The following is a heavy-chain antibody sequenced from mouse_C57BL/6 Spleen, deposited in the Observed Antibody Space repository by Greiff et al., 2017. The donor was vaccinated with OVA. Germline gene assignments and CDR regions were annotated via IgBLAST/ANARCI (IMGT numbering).Heavy chain of an antibody. Sequence: EVQRVESGGGLVKPGGSLKLSCAASGFTFSDYGMHWVRQAPEKGLEWVAYISSGSSTIYYADTVKGRFTISRDNAKNTLFLQMTSLRSEDTAMYYCARGYYGSSPAWFAYWGHGTLVTVSA. D-gene: IGHD1-1*01. CDR1: GFTFSDYG. J-gene: IGHJ3*01. CDR3: ARGYYGSSPAWFAY. CDR2: ISSGSSTI. V-gene: IGHV5-17*01.